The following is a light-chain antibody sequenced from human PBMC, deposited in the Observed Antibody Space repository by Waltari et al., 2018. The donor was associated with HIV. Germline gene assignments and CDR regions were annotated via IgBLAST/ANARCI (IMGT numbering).Light chain of an antibody. CDR1: ESVHSN. J-gene: IGKJ2*01. CDR2: AAS. Sequence: EILMTQSPATLSVSPGGGATLSCRASESVHSNLAWFQHKPGQAPRLLIYAASTRATGVPDRFSASGSGTDFTLTIRSLQSEDFAIYFCQQYHKRHETFGQGTKLEIK. CDR3: QQYHKRHET. V-gene: IGKV3-15*01.